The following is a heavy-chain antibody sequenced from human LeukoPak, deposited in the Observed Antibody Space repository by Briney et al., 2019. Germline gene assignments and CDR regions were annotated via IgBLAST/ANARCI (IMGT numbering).Heavy chain of an antibody. D-gene: IGHD2-2*01. V-gene: IGHV3-23*01. Sequence: GGPLRLSCAASGFTFSSYEMKWLRQAPGRGLKGVSAISGNGGSTYYTDSVKGRFTISRDNSKNTLYLQMNSLRAEDTAVYYCAKDIVVVPAEAFDYWGQGTLVTVSS. J-gene: IGHJ4*02. CDR1: GFTFSSYE. CDR2: ISGNGGST. CDR3: AKDIVVVPAEAFDY.